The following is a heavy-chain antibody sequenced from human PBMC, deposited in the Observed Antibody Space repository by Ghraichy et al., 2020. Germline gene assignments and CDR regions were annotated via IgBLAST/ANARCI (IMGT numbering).Heavy chain of an antibody. V-gene: IGHV3-7*01. CDR1: GFTFSRHY. D-gene: IGHD1-1*01. CDR3: ARTPSRVRVDY. J-gene: IGHJ4*02. CDR2: IKQDGSEK. Sequence: GGSLRLSCAASGFTFSRHYMGWVRQAPGKGLEWVANIKQDGSEKHSVDSVKGRFTISRDNAKNSLYLQMNSLRAEDTAVYYCARTPSRVRVDYWGQGTLVTVSS.